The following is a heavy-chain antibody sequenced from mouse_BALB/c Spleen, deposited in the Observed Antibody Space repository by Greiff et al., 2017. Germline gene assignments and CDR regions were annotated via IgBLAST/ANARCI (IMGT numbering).Heavy chain of an antibody. CDR1: GYSITSDYA. V-gene: IGHV3-2*02. J-gene: IGHJ1*01. CDR2: ISYSGST. CDR3: AGSSYWYFDV. Sequence: DVQLQESGPGLVKPSQSLSLTCTVTGYSITSDYAWNWIRQFPGNKLEWMGYISYSGSTSYNPSLKSRISITRDTSKNQFFLQLNSVTTEDTATYYCAGSSYWYFDVWGAGTTVTVSS. D-gene: IGHD1-1*01.